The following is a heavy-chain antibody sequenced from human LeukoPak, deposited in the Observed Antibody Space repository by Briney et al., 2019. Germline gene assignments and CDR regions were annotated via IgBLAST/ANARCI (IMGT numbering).Heavy chain of an antibody. CDR1: GGSISSSSYY. Sequence: PSETLSLTCTVSGGSISSSSYYWRWIRQPPGKGLEWIGSIYYSGSTYYNPSLKSRVTISVDTSKNQFSLKLSSVTAADTAVYYCARCGGELEGNLRYYYYYYMDVWGKGTTVTVSS. CDR3: ARCGGELEGNLRYYYYYYMDV. J-gene: IGHJ6*03. CDR2: IYYSGST. V-gene: IGHV4-39*01. D-gene: IGHD1-1*01.